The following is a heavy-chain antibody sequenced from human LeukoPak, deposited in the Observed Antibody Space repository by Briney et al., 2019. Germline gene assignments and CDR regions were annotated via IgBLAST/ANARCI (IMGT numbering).Heavy chain of an antibody. Sequence: PGGSLRLSGAASGFTFSSYSMNWVRQAPGKGLEWVSSISSSSSYIYYADSVKGRFTISRDNSKNTLYLQMNSLSAEDTAVYYCARDFGAPYVWGSYRYGGNAFDIWGQGTMVTVSS. CDR1: GFTFSSYS. CDR2: ISSSSSYI. CDR3: ARDFGAPYVWGSYRYGGNAFDI. J-gene: IGHJ3*02. D-gene: IGHD3-16*02. V-gene: IGHV3-21*01.